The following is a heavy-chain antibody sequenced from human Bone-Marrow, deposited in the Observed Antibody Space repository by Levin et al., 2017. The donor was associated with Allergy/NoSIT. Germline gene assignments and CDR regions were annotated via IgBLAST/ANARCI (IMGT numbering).Heavy chain of an antibody. Sequence: SETLSLTCAVSGGSISSNNWWSWVRQPPGKGLEWLGEIYHSGSTNYNPSLKSRVTISVDKSKNQFSLKLSSVTAADTAVYYCARGEGISMVMRYYYIDVWGKGTTVTVSS. CDR3: ARGEGISMVMRYYYIDV. D-gene: IGHD5-18*01. CDR2: IYHSGST. V-gene: IGHV4-4*02. J-gene: IGHJ6*03. CDR1: GGSISSNNW.